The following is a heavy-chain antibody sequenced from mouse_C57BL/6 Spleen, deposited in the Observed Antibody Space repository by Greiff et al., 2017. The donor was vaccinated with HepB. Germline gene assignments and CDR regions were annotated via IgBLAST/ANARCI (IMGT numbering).Heavy chain of an antibody. J-gene: IGHJ2*01. CDR1: GYAFSSSW. Sequence: VQLQQSGPELVKPGASVKISCKASGYAFSSSWMNWVKQRPGKGLEWIGRIYPGDGDTNYNGKFKGKATLTADKSSSTAYMQLSSLTSEDSAVSFCARTPLYYYGSSYVGYFDYWGQGTTLTVSS. D-gene: IGHD1-1*01. V-gene: IGHV1-82*01. CDR3: ARTPLYYYGSSYVGYFDY. CDR2: IYPGDGDT.